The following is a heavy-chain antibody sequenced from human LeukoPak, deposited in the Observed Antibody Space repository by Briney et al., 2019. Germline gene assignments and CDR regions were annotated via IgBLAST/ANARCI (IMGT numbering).Heavy chain of an antibody. CDR1: GGSISSGGYY. V-gene: IGHV4-31*03. J-gene: IGHJ4*02. CDR3: ARGWRLGELSFSYFDY. D-gene: IGHD3-16*02. CDR2: IYYSGST. Sequence: SETLSLTCTVSGGSISSGGYYWSWIRQHPGKGLEWIGYIYYSGSTYYNPSLKSRVTISVDTSKNQFSLKLSSVTAADTAVYYCARGWRLGELSFSYFDYWGQGTLVTVSS.